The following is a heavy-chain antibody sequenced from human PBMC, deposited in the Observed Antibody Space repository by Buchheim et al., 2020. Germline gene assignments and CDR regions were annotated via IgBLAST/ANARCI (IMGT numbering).Heavy chain of an antibody. CDR1: GFTFSSYG. Sequence: QVQLVESGGGVVQPGRSLRLSCAASGFTFSSYGMHWVRQAPGKGLEWVAVISYDGSNKYYADSVKGRFTISRDNSKNTLYLQMNSLRAEDTAVYYCAKLLAYCGGDCSSFDYWGQGTL. D-gene: IGHD2-21*02. J-gene: IGHJ4*02. V-gene: IGHV3-30*18. CDR3: AKLLAYCGGDCSSFDY. CDR2: ISYDGSNK.